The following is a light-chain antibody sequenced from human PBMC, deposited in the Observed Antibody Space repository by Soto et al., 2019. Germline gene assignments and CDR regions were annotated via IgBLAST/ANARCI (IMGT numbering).Light chain of an antibody. V-gene: IGKV3-15*01. Sequence: EIVMTQSPATLSLSPGERATLSCRASQTIDNTLAWYQRKPGQAPRVLIYDAYTRATGVPARFSGSGTGTEFTLTISSLQPDDFATYCCQHYNSYSAAFGQGTKVDIK. CDR1: QTIDNT. CDR2: DAY. J-gene: IGKJ1*01. CDR3: QHYNSYSAA.